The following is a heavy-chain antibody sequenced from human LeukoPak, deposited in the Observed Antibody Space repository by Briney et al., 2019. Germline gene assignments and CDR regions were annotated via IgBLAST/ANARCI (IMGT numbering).Heavy chain of an antibody. J-gene: IGHJ4*02. CDR2: ISGSGGST. Sequence: PPGGSLRLSCAASGFTFSSYAMSWVRQAPGKGLEWVSAISGSGGSTYYADSVKGRFTISRDNSKNTLYLQMNSLRAEDTAVYYCAREPNSGYDGYYFDYWGQGTLVTVSS. V-gene: IGHV3-23*01. CDR1: GFTFSSYA. CDR3: AREPNSGYDGYYFDY. D-gene: IGHD5-12*01.